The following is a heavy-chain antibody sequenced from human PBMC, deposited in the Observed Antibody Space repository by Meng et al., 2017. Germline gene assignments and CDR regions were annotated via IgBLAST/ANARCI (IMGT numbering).Heavy chain of an antibody. Sequence: VPRPEWGPGRVKPSGTLSLTCAVSGASISSSTWWSWVRQPPGKGLEWIGEIYHSGSTNYNPSLKSRVTISVDKSKNQFSLKLSSVTAADTAVYYCARAGVGYYDSSGPYSYWGQGTLVTVSS. CDR1: GASISSSTW. CDR2: IYHSGST. V-gene: IGHV4-4*02. J-gene: IGHJ4*02. CDR3: ARAGVGYYDSSGPYSY. D-gene: IGHD3-22*01.